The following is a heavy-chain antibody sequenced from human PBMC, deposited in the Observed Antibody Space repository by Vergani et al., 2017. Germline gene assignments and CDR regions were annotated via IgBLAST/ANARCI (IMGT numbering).Heavy chain of an antibody. CDR1: GGSFSGYY. J-gene: IGHJ5*02. D-gene: IGHD6-19*01. CDR3: ARGSSGWYSRRTGWFDP. CDR2: INHSGST. V-gene: IGHV4-34*01. Sequence: QVQLQQWGAGLLKPSETLSLTCAVYGGSFSGYYWSWIRQPPGKGLEWIGEINHSGSTNYNPSLKSRVTISVETSKNQFSLKLSSVTAADTAVYYCARGSSGWYSRRTGWFDPWGQGTLVTVSS.